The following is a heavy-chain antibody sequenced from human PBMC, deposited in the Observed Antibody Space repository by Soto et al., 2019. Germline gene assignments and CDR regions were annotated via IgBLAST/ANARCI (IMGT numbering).Heavy chain of an antibody. D-gene: IGHD3-10*01. Sequence: QVQLVESGGGVVQPGRSLRLSCAASGFTFRSYAMHWVRQAPGKGLEWVAVISYDGSNKYYADSVKGRFTISRDNCMNTLDVQMKSLSAEDTAVYYGARELDYYGAGSYYNVGYYFDYWGQGTLVTVSS. CDR3: ARELDYYGAGSYYNVGYYFDY. V-gene: IGHV3-30-3*01. CDR2: ISYDGSNK. J-gene: IGHJ4*02. CDR1: GFTFRSYA.